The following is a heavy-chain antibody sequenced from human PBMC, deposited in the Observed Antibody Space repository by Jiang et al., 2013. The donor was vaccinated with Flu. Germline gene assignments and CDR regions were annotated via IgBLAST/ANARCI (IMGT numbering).Heavy chain of an antibody. CDR3: ARGVYGDSGRFDP. V-gene: IGHV4-59*09. D-gene: IGHD4-17*01. J-gene: IGHJ5*02. Sequence: KSRVTISVDTSKNQFSLRLNSVTAADTAVYYCARGVYGDSGRFDPWGQGTLVTVSS.